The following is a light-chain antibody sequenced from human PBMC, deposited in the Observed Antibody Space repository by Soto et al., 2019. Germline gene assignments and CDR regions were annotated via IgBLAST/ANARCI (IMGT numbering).Light chain of an antibody. V-gene: IGKV3-15*01. J-gene: IGKJ2*01. Sequence: EILMTQSPATLSVSPGERATLSCRASQSVSSNLAWYQQKPGQAPRLLIYGASTRATGIPARFSGSGSATEFTLTISSLQSEDFAVYYCQQYNNWPRAFGQGTKLEIK. CDR3: QQYNNWPRA. CDR1: QSVSSN. CDR2: GAS.